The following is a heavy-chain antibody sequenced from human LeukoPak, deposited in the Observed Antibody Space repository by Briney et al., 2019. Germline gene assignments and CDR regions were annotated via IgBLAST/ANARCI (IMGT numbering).Heavy chain of an antibody. CDR1: GGSVSSSSYY. V-gene: IGHV4-39*01. Sequence: SETLSLTCSVSGGSVSSSSYYWGWIRQPPGKGLEWIGSIYYSGSTYYNPSLKSRVNISVDTSKNQFSLKLSSVTAADTAVYYCARHPPTTYYYDSSGYNYFDYWGQGTLVTVSS. CDR3: ARHPPTTYYYDSSGYNYFDY. D-gene: IGHD3-22*01. CDR2: IYYSGST. J-gene: IGHJ4*02.